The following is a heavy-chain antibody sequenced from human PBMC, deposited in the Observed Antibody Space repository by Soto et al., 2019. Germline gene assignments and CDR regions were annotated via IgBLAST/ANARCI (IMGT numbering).Heavy chain of an antibody. Sequence: EVQLLESGGCVTPPGGSLRLSCVASGFNFNNYAMSWVRQAPGRGLQWVAAMSGVGGSIYYADSVKGRFTISRYNSKNTLFLQMISLRADDTAAYYCANYPLTGGSGLGFGYDFHYWGQGTLVTVSS. CDR2: MSGVGGSI. J-gene: IGHJ4*02. D-gene: IGHD2-8*02. V-gene: IGHV3-23*01. CDR1: GFNFNNYA. CDR3: ANYPLTGGSGLGFGYDFHY.